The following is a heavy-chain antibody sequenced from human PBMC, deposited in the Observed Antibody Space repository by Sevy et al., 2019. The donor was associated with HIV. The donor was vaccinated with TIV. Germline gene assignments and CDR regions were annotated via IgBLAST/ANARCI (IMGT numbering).Heavy chain of an antibody. D-gene: IGHD2-15*01. CDR2: MTSSGSYI. V-gene: IGHV3-21*01. CDR1: GFTFSTST. CDR3: VRDGWNY. Sequence: GGSLRLSCAASGFTFSTSTMNWVRQAPGKGLEWVSLMTSSGSYILYADSVKGRFTSSRDNAKNSVFLQMNGLRVEDTAGYYCVRDGWNYWGQGTLVTVSS. J-gene: IGHJ4*02.